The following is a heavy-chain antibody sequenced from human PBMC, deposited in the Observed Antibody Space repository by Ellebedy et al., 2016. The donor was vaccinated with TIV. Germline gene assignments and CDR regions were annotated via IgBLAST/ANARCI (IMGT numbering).Heavy chain of an antibody. Sequence: GESLKISCAASGFTVSNNYISWVRPAPGRELEWVSVIYSGGRTYYADSVKGRFTISRDNSKNTVYLQMNSLSAEDTAVYDCARGVLSGYWGHGTLVTVSS. CDR2: IYSGGRT. J-gene: IGHJ4*01. D-gene: IGHD2/OR15-2a*01. CDR3: ARGVLSGY. V-gene: IGHV3-53*01. CDR1: GFTVSNNY.